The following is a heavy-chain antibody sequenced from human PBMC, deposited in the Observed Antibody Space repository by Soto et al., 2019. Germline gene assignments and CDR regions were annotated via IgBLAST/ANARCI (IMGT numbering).Heavy chain of an antibody. V-gene: IGHV1-69*01. CDR2: IIPICGTA. J-gene: IGHJ5*02. D-gene: IGHD3-9*01. CDR1: GGTFSSYA. Sequence: QVQLVQSGAEVKKPGSSVKVSCKASGGTFSSYAISWVRQAPGQGLEWMGGIIPICGTANYAQKFQGRVTITADESTSIAYMELSSLRAEDTAVYYCARALRYLLGENWFDPWGQGTLVTVSS. CDR3: ARALRYLLGENWFDP.